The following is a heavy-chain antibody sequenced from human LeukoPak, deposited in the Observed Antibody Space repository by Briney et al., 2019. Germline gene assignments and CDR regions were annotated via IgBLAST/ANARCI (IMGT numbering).Heavy chain of an antibody. V-gene: IGHV1-2*02. CDR2: INPNSGGT. D-gene: IGHD5-18*01. CDR1: GYTFTDYY. Sequence: ASVKVSCKASGYTFTDYYMHWVRQAPGQGLEWMGWINPNSGGTNYAQKFQGRVTMTTDTSISTAYMELGRLRSDDTAVYYCARNGAALVKWTILYYYMDVWGKGTTVTISS. CDR3: ARNGAALVKWTILYYYMDV. J-gene: IGHJ6*03.